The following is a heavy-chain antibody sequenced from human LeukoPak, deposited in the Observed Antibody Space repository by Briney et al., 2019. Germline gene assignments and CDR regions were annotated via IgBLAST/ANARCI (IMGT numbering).Heavy chain of an antibody. D-gene: IGHD6-13*01. CDR2: INTNTGNP. CDR3: ARVGTGVAAAESYYYYMDV. Sequence: ASVKVSCKASGYTFTSYAMNWVRQAPGQGLEWMGWINTNTGNPTYAQGFTGRFVFSLDTSVSTAYLQISSLKAGDTAVYYCARVGTGVAAAESYYYYMDVWGKGTTVTVSS. J-gene: IGHJ6*03. CDR1: GYTFTSYA. V-gene: IGHV7-4-1*02.